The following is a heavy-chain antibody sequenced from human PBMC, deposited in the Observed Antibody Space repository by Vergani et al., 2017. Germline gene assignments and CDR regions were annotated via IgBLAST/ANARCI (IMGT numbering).Heavy chain of an antibody. V-gene: IGHV3-30*18. J-gene: IGHJ4*02. Sequence: VQLVESGGGLVQPGGSLRLSCAASGFTFSSYGMHWVRQAPGKGLEWVAVISYDGSNKYYADSVKGRFTISRDNSKNTLYLQMNSLRAEDTAVYYCAKSGYGEGFDYWGQGTLVTVSS. CDR3: AKSGYGEGFDY. D-gene: IGHD5-12*01. CDR1: GFTFSSYG. CDR2: ISYDGSNK.